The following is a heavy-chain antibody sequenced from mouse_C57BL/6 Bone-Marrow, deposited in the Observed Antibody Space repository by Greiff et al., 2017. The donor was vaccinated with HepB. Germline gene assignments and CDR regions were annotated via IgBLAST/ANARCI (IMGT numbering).Heavy chain of an antibody. CDR1: GYSITSGYY. J-gene: IGHJ2*01. D-gene: IGHD2-2*01. CDR2: ISYDGSN. Sequence: EVQLQESGPGLVKPSQSLSLTCSVTGYSITSGYYWNWIRQFPGNKLEWMGYISYDGSNNYNPSLKNRISITRDTSKNQFFLKLNSVTTEDTATYYCARVGYDFDYWGQGTTLTVSS. CDR3: ARVGYDFDY. V-gene: IGHV3-6*01.